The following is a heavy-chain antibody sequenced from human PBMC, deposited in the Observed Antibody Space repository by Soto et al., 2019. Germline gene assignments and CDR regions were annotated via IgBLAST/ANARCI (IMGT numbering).Heavy chain of an antibody. CDR3: ARGYYSSSWRGCDY. J-gene: IGHJ4*02. Sequence: QVQLVQSGADVKKPGASVKVSCKTSGYTFSGYFMHGLRQAPGQGLEWMGWMNPKSGGTDYEQNFQGRVAMTWDTSISTAYMELSRLRSDDTAIYDCARGYYSSSWRGCDYWGQGTLVTVSS. D-gene: IGHD6-13*01. CDR1: GYTFSGYF. CDR2: MNPKSGGT. V-gene: IGHV1-2*02.